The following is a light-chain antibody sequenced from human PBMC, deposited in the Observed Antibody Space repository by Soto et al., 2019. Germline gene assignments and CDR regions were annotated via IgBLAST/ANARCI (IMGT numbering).Light chain of an antibody. J-gene: IGLJ1*01. V-gene: IGLV2-14*01. CDR3: ASFRSGTILV. CDR1: RSDIGDSNF. CDR2: QVN. Sequence: QSVLPQPASVSGSPGQSVTISCTGPRSDIGDSNFISWYQHSPGKAPRLLIYQVNNRPSGVSGRFSGYKAGNTAYLTISGLLDDDEADYFCASFRSGTILVFGSGTKVTVL.